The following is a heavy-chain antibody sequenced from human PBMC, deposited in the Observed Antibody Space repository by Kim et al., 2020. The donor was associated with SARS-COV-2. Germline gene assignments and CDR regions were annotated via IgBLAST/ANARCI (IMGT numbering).Heavy chain of an antibody. D-gene: IGHD3-16*01. CDR3: ARVMRAPTPYYYYGMDV. CDR1: GGTFSSYA. J-gene: IGHJ6*02. CDR2: IIPILGIA. Sequence: SVKVSCKASGGTFSSYAISWVRQAPGQGLEWMGRIIPILGIANYAQKFQGRVTITADKSTSTAYMELSSLRSEDTAVYYCARVMRAPTPYYYYGMDVWGQGTTVTVSS. V-gene: IGHV1-69*04.